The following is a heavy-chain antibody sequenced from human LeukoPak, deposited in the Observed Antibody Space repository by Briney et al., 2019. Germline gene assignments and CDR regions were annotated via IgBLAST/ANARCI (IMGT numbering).Heavy chain of an antibody. V-gene: IGHV3-48*03. J-gene: IGHJ4*02. Sequence: GGSLRLSCAASGFTFYSYEMNWVRQAPGKGLEWVSHISSSGYTIYYADSVKGRFTISRDNAKNSLYLQMNSLGADDSAIYYCVGALGYWGQGTLVTVSS. CDR3: VGALGY. CDR2: ISSSGYTI. CDR1: GFTFYSYE.